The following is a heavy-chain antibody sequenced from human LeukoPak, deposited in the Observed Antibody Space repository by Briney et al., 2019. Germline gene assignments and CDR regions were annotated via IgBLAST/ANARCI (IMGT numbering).Heavy chain of an antibody. D-gene: IGHD5-24*01. CDR1: GFTFGDYA. Sequence: GGSLRLSCTASGFTFGDYAMSWVRQAPGKGLEWVGFIRSKAYGGTTEYAASVKGRFTISRDDSKSIAYLQMNSLKTEDTAVYYCTRESRDGYNYGIDAFDIWGQGTMVTVSS. V-gene: IGHV3-49*04. CDR3: TRESRDGYNYGIDAFDI. J-gene: IGHJ3*02. CDR2: IRSKAYGGTT.